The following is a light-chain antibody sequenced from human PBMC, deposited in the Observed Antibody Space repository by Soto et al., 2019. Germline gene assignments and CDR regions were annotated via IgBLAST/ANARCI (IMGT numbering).Light chain of an antibody. V-gene: IGLV7-46*01. CDR3: LLCYSGARGV. CDR1: TGAVTSGHY. CDR2: DTS. J-gene: IGLJ2*01. Sequence: QAVVTQEPSLTVSPGGTVTLTCDSSTGAVTSGHYPYWFQQKPGQAPRTLIYDTSNKHSWTPARFSGSLLGGKAALTLSGAQPEDEAEYYCLLCYSGARGVFGGGTKLTVL.